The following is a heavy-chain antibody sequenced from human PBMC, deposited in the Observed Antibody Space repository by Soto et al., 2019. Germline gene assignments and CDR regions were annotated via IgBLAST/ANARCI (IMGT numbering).Heavy chain of an antibody. J-gene: IGHJ4*02. D-gene: IGHD4-17*01. V-gene: IGHV3-23*01. CDR1: GITFSSYA. CDR3: EKVPIMATVTHYFDY. CDR2: ISGSDGTK. Sequence: EVQLLESGGGLVQPGGSLRLSCAASGITFSSYAMSWVRQAPGKGLEWVSSISGSDGTKIYADSVKGRFTISRDNSKNTLYLQMNSLRAEDTAVYYCEKVPIMATVTHYFDYWGQGTLVTVSS.